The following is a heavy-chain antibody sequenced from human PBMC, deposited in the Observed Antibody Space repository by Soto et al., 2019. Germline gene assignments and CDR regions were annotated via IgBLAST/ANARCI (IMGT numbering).Heavy chain of an antibody. J-gene: IGHJ6*02. Sequence: ESGGGLVQPGGSLRLSCAASGFTFSSYNMNWVRQSPGKGLEWVSYISSSSSTIYYADSVKGRFTISRDNAKNSLCLQVKSLRDEDTAVYYCARGYYGLDVWGQGTTVTVSS. CDR3: ARGYYGLDV. V-gene: IGHV3-48*02. CDR2: ISSSSSTI. CDR1: GFTFSSYN.